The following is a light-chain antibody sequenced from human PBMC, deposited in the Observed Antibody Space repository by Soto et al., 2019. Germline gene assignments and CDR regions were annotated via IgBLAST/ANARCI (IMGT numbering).Light chain of an antibody. CDR1: SRDVGAYNS. CDR3: SSYTTSGNYV. J-gene: IGLJ1*01. V-gene: IGLV2-14*01. Sequence: QSALTQPASVSGSPGQSIAISCTGTSRDVGAYNSVSWYQQHPGKVTKLLIYDVNNRPSEISTRFSGSKSGNTASLTISGLQAEDEADYYCSSYTTSGNYVFGTGTKVTVL. CDR2: DVN.